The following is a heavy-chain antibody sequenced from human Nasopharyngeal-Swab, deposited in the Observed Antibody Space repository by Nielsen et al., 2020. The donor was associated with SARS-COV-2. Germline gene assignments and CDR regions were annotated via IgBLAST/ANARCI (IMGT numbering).Heavy chain of an antibody. CDR3: ARAVVYYYYYGMDV. V-gene: IGHV3-30*03. D-gene: IGHD4-23*01. CDR1: GFTFSSYG. Sequence: GESLKISCAASGFTFSSYGMHWVRQAPGKGLEWVAVISYDGSNKDYADSVKGRFTISRDDSKNTLYLQMNSLRAEDTAVYYCARAVVYYYYYGMDVWGQGTTVTVSS. J-gene: IGHJ6*02. CDR2: ISYDGSNK.